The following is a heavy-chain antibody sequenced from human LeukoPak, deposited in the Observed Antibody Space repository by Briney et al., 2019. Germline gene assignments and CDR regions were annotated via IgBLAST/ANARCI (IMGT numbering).Heavy chain of an antibody. Sequence: TLSLTCTVSGAPISRGGYYWSWIRKPPEKPLEWLPLIYWNDDQRYSPSLNTRLRITKDTSKNQVVLTLTNMDPEDTATYFCAHRLVQLERRALVFDSWGQGTLVTVSS. J-gene: IGHJ4*02. CDR3: AHRLVQLERRALVFDS. CDR2: IYWNDDQ. V-gene: IGHV2-5*01. CDR1: GAPISRGGYY. D-gene: IGHD1-1*01.